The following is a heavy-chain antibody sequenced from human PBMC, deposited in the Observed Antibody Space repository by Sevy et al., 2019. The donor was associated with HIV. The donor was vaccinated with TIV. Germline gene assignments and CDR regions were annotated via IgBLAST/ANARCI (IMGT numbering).Heavy chain of an antibody. D-gene: IGHD4-4*01. CDR3: TTAPTTVTTPLDF. CDR2: IRDKINWSAT. V-gene: IGHV3-73*01. CDR1: GFSVSSNY. J-gene: IGHJ4*02. Sequence: GGSLRLSCAASGFSVSSNYMSWVRQASGKGLEWVGRIRDKINWSATAYAASVEGRFTISRDDSKNTAYLQMNSLKTDDTAVYFCTTAPTTVTTPLDFWGPGTLVTVSS.